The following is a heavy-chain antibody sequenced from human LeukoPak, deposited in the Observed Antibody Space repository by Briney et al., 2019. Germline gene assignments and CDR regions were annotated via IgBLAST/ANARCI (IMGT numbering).Heavy chain of an antibody. D-gene: IGHD3-3*01. Sequence: GASVKVSCKASGGTFSSYAISWVRQAPGQGLEWMGRIIPILGIANYAQKFQGRVTITPDKSTSTAYMELSSLRSEDTAVYYCARALDYDFWSSWGQGTLVTVSS. CDR3: ARALDYDFWSS. V-gene: IGHV1-69*04. CDR2: IIPILGIA. CDR1: GGTFSSYA. J-gene: IGHJ5*02.